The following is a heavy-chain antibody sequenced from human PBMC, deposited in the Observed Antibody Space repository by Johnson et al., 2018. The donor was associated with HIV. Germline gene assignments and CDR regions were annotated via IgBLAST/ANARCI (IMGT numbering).Heavy chain of an antibody. V-gene: IGHV3-64*01. CDR3: ARVRPNPTVTTRGAAFEI. J-gene: IGHJ3*02. D-gene: IGHD4-17*01. Sequence: VQLVESGGGLVQPGGSLRLSCAASGFTFSSYAMHWVRQAPGKGLAYVSAISSNGGTTYYANSVKGRFTISRDNSKNTLYLQMNSLRAEDTAVYYCARVRPNPTVTTRGAAFEIWGQGTMVTVSS. CDR2: ISSNGGTT. CDR1: GFTFSSYA.